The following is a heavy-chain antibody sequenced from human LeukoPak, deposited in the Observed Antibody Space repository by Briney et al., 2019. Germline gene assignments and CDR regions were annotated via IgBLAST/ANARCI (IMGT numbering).Heavy chain of an antibody. V-gene: IGHV1-2*02. D-gene: IGHD3-3*01. Sequence: RASVKVSYKPSVYTVTGYYMNWVRQAPGQGLEGMGWSNPNSGGTNYAQKFQDRVTLTRDTSISTAYMELSRLRSDDTAVYYCARVVYRYYDFWSGPERFDYWGQGTLVTVSS. J-gene: IGHJ4*02. CDR2: SNPNSGGT. CDR3: ARVVYRYYDFWSGPERFDY. CDR1: VYTVTGYY.